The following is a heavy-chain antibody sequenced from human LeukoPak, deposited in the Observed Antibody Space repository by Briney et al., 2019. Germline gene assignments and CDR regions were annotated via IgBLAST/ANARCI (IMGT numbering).Heavy chain of an antibody. Sequence: QTGGSLRLSCAASGFTFSSYAMSWVRQAPGKGLEWVSAISGSGGSTYYADSVKGRFTISRDNSKNTLYLQMNSLRAEDTAVYYCAKDGIYCGGDCPIDYWSQGTLVTVSS. D-gene: IGHD2-21*02. CDR1: GFTFSSYA. CDR2: ISGSGGST. CDR3: AKDGIYCGGDCPIDY. J-gene: IGHJ4*02. V-gene: IGHV3-23*01.